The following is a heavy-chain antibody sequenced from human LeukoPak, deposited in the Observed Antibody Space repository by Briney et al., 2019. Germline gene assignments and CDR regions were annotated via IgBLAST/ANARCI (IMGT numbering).Heavy chain of an antibody. CDR3: ATQDGYDNSGHYAY. J-gene: IGHJ4*02. D-gene: IGHD3-22*01. V-gene: IGHV3-30*03. CDR1: GFSFSNFG. Sequence: GRSLRLSCAASGFSFSNFGMHWVRQAPGKGLEWVAVISYDGSNKYFADSVKGRFTISRDNSKNTLYLQMNSLRAEDTAVYCCATQDGYDNSGHYAYWGQGTLVTVSS. CDR2: ISYDGSNK.